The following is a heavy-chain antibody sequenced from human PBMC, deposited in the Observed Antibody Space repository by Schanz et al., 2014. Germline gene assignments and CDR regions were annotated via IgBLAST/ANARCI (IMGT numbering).Heavy chain of an antibody. CDR2: ISGSGGST. J-gene: IGHJ4*02. V-gene: IGHV3-23*04. CDR1: GFTFTTHS. Sequence: VQLVESGGGLVQPGGSLRLSCAASGFTFTTHSMTWVRQAPGKGLEWVSGISGSGGSTYYADSVKGRFTISRDNSKNILYLQMNSLRAGDTAVYYCARGTDWNLHYWGQGALVTVSS. CDR3: ARGTDWNLHY. D-gene: IGHD1-1*01.